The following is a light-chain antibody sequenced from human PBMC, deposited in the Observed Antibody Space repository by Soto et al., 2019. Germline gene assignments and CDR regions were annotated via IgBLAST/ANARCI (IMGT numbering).Light chain of an antibody. CDR2: GAS. CDR3: QQYGSSPALT. V-gene: IGKV3-20*01. J-gene: IGKJ4*01. Sequence: EMVFTQSPCTLSLSPGERATLSCRASQSVSSSYLAWYQQKPGQAPRLLIYGASSRSTGIPDRFSGSGSGTDFTLTISRLEPEDFAVYYCQQYGSSPALTFGGGTKVDIK. CDR1: QSVSSSY.